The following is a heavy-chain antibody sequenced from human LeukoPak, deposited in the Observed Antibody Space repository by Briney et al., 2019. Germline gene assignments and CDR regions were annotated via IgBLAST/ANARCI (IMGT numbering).Heavy chain of an antibody. CDR3: ARRQQGTFDY. D-gene: IGHD6-13*01. CDR1: GFTFSDYY. Sequence: GGSLRLSCAASGFTFSDYYMSWLRQAPGKGLEWVSAISGSGGSTYYADSVKGRFTISRDNSKNTLYLQMNSLRAEDTAVYYCARRQQGTFDYWGQGTLVTVSS. CDR2: ISGSGGST. V-gene: IGHV3-23*01. J-gene: IGHJ4*02.